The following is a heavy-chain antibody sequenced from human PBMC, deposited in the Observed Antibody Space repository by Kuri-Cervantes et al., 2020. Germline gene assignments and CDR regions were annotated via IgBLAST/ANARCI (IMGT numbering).Heavy chain of an antibody. J-gene: IGHJ5*02. CDR1: GYTFTSYA. CDR3: ARQASDWFDP. D-gene: IGHD3-10*01. CDR2: INPNSGGT. V-gene: IGHV1-2*04. Sequence: ASVKVSCKASGYTFTSYAMHWVRQAPGQRLEWMGWINPNSGGTNYAQKFQGWVTMTRDTSISTAYMELSRLRSDDTAVYYCARQASDWFDPWGQGTLVTVSS.